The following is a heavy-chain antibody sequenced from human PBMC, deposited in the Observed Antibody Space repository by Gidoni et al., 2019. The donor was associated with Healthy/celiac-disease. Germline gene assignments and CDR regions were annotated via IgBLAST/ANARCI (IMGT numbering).Heavy chain of an antibody. CDR1: GGTFRSYA. V-gene: IGHV1-69*01. D-gene: IGHD4-17*01. CDR3: ARAAEGDYGLYYYYYGMDV. CDR2: TIPIFGTA. J-gene: IGHJ6*02. Sequence: QVQLVQSGAAVTKPGSSVKVSCKASGGTFRSYAISWVRQAPGQGLEWMGGTIPIFGTANYAQKFQGRVTITADESTSTAYMELSSLRSEDTAVYYCARAAEGDYGLYYYYYGMDVWGQGTTVTVSS.